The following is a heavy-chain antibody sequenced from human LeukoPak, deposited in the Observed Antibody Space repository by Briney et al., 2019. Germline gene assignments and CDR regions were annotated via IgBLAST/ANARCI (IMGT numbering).Heavy chain of an antibody. V-gene: IGHV4-61*02. CDR1: GDSISSGNYY. Sequence: SETLSLTCTVSGDSISSGNYYWSWIRQPAGTGLEWLGRIYTSGSTNYNPSLKSRVTISVDTSKNQFSLRLNSVTATDTAVYYCARGPYSYDSSGCFDYWGQGALVTVSS. CDR2: IYTSGST. D-gene: IGHD3-22*01. J-gene: IGHJ4*02. CDR3: ARGPYSYDSSGCFDY.